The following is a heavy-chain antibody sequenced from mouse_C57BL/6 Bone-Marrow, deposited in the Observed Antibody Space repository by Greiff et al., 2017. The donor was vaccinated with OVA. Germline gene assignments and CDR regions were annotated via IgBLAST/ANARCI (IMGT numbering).Heavy chain of an antibody. CDR1: GFNIKNTY. D-gene: IGHD2-5*01. V-gene: IGHV14-3*01. CDR3: ARGGILTYSNYLYYFDY. J-gene: IGHJ2*01. Sequence: EVQLQESVAELVRPGASVKLSCTASGFNIKNTYMHWVKQRPEQGLEWIGRIDPANGNTKYAPKFQGKATITADTSSNTAYLQLSSLTSEDSAVYFCARGGILTYSNYLYYFDYWGQGTTLTVSS. CDR2: IDPANGNT.